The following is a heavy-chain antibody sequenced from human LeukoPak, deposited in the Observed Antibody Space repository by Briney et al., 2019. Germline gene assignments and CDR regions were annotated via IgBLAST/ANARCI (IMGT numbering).Heavy chain of an antibody. D-gene: IGHD3-3*01. V-gene: IGHV4-59*12. CDR1: GGSISSYY. J-gene: IGHJ4*02. CDR2: IYYSGST. Sequence: SETLSLTCTVSGGSISSYYWSWIRQPPGKGLEGIGYIYYSGSTNYNPSLKSRVTISVDTSKNQFSLKLSSMTAADTAVYYCARDFSTIFGVAAYYFDYWGQGTLVTISS. CDR3: ARDFSTIFGVAAYYFDY.